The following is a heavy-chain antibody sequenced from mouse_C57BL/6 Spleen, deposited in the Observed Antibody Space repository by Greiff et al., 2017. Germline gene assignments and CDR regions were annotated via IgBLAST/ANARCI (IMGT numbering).Heavy chain of an antibody. Sequence: QVQLQQSGPELVKPGASVKISCKASGYAFSSSWMNWVKQRPGKGLEWIGRIYPGDGDTNYNGKFKGKATLTADKSSSTAYMQLSSLTSEDSAVYFCARGGDSNFYWGQGTLVTVSA. D-gene: IGHD2-5*01. CDR2: IYPGDGDT. J-gene: IGHJ3*01. CDR3: ARGGDSNFY. V-gene: IGHV1-82*01. CDR1: GYAFSSSW.